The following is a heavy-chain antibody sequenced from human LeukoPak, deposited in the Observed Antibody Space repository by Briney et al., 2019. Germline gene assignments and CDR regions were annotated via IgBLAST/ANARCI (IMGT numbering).Heavy chain of an antibody. CDR1: GFTFDDYA. D-gene: IGHD6-19*01. CDR2: ISWNSGSI. Sequence: GRSLRLSCAASGFTFDDYAMHWVRQAPGKGLEWVPGISWNSGSIAYADSVKGRFTISRDNAKNSLYLQMNSLGAEDTALYYCARRIAVAGTALDYWGQGTLVTVSS. CDR3: ARRIAVAGTALDY. J-gene: IGHJ4*02. V-gene: IGHV3-9*01.